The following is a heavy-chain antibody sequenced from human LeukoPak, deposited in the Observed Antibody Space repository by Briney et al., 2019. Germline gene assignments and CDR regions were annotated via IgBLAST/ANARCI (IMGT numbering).Heavy chain of an antibody. J-gene: IGHJ4*02. V-gene: IGHV4-59*08. CDR1: AGSISSYY. Sequence: SPTLSLTCTVAAGSISSYYWSSIRQPPGKGLEWIGYIYYSGSTKYTTSLQSRVTISADTSTNQFSLKLSSVTAADTAVYYCARHGAPYYYDSSGPFDYWGQGTLVTVSS. CDR2: IYYSGST. D-gene: IGHD3-22*01. CDR3: ARHGAPYYYDSSGPFDY.